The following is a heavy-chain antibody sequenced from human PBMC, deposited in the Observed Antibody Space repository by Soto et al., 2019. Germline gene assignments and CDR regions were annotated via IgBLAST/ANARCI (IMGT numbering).Heavy chain of an antibody. CDR3: ARDPGRFAGHSYMDV. D-gene: IGHD1-1*01. CDR2: ISSSGTYI. Sequence: EVQLVESGGGLVKPGGSLRLSCAASGFTFSSYSMNWVRQAPGKGLEWVSSISSSGTYIYYADSVKGRFTISRDNAENSLSLQMNTLRAEDTAIYYCARDPGRFAGHSYMDVWGKGTTVTVSS. V-gene: IGHV3-21*01. J-gene: IGHJ6*03. CDR1: GFTFSSYS.